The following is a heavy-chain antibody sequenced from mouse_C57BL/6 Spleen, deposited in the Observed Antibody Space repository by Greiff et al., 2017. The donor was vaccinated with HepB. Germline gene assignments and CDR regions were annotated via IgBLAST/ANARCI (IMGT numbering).Heavy chain of an antibody. Sequence: QVQLQQPGAELVKPGASVKLSCKASGYTFTSYWMHWVKQRPGQGLEWIGMIHPNSGSTNYNEKFKSKATLTVDKSSSTAYMQLSSLTSEDSAVYYCARGDYYGSRGYAMDYWGQGTSVTVSS. CDR3: ARGDYYGSRGYAMDY. D-gene: IGHD1-1*01. J-gene: IGHJ4*01. CDR2: IHPNSGST. CDR1: GYTFTSYW. V-gene: IGHV1-64*01.